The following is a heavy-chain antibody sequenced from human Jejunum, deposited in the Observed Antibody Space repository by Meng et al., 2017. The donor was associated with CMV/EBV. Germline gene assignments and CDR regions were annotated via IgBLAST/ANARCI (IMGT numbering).Heavy chain of an antibody. CDR3: AKVPGRDLLRTPYYFDD. CDR2: ISGSGGAT. Sequence: TFSNFAMHWVRPPPGKGLEWVSGISGSGGATYHADSVKGRFTISRDTSKNTLYLQMNSLRAEDTAVYYCAKVPGRDLLRTPYYFDDWGQGQLVTVSS. D-gene: IGHD1-26*01. CDR1: TFSNFA. J-gene: IGHJ4*02. V-gene: IGHV3-23*01.